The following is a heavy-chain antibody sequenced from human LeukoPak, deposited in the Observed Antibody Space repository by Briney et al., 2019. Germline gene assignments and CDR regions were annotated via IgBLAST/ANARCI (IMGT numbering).Heavy chain of an antibody. CDR1: GFIFSSYE. D-gene: IGHD4-17*01. CDR2: ISGSGSPT. V-gene: IGHV3-48*03. J-gene: IGHJ4*02. Sequence: GGSLRLSCAASGFIFSSYEMNWVRQSPGKGPEWLSYISGSGSPTYYADSVKGRFTISRDNAKNSLYLQMNSLRAEDTAIYYCTRDYGDYAYWGQGTLVTVSS. CDR3: TRDYGDYAY.